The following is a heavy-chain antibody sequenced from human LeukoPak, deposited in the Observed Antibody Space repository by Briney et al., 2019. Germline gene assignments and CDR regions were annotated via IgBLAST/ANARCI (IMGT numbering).Heavy chain of an antibody. CDR3: ARALEKRYFDWAD. Sequence: SETLSLTCTVSGGSISSSSYYWGWIRQPPGKGLEWIGSIYCSGSTYYNPSLKSRVTISVDTSKNQFSLKLSSVTAADTAVYYCARALEKRYFDWADWGQGTLVTVSS. CDR2: IYCSGST. J-gene: IGHJ4*02. D-gene: IGHD3-9*01. V-gene: IGHV4-39*07. CDR1: GGSISSSSYY.